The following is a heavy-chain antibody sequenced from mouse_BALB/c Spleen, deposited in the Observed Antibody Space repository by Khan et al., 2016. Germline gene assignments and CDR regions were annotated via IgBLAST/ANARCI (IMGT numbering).Heavy chain of an antibody. J-gene: IGHJ2*01. Sequence: QVRLQQSGAELAKPGASVKMSCKASGYTFTSYWMHWVKQRPGQGLEWIGYINPSTGYTEYNQKFKDKATLTADKSSSTAYMQLSSLTSEDSAVYYCARSEYGFDYWGQGTTLTVSS. CDR3: ARSEYGFDY. V-gene: IGHV1-7*01. CDR1: GYTFTSYW. D-gene: IGHD2-10*02. CDR2: INPSTGYT.